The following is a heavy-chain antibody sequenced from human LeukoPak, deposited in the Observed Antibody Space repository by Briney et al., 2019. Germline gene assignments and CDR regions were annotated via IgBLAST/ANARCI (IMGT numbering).Heavy chain of an antibody. CDR3: ARVAARNWFDH. V-gene: IGHV4-34*01. CDR2: INHSGST. CDR1: GGSFSGYY. D-gene: IGHD6-6*01. Sequence: KPSETLSLTCAVYGGSFSGYYWSWLRQPPGKGLEWIGEINHSGSTNYNPSLKSRVTISVDTSKNQFSLKLSSVTAADTAVYYCARVAARNWFDHWGQGTLVTVSS. J-gene: IGHJ5*02.